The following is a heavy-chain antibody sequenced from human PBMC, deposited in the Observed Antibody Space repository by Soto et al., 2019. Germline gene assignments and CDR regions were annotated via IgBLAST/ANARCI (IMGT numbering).Heavy chain of an antibody. CDR2: IYYSGST. J-gene: IGHJ3*02. Sequence: SETLSLTCTVSGGSISSYYWSWIRQPPGKGLEWIGYIYYSGSTNYNPSLKSRVTISVDTSKNQFSLKLSSVTAADTAVYYCASEGYSYGPGAFDIWGQGTMVTVSS. V-gene: IGHV4-59*01. D-gene: IGHD5-18*01. CDR3: ASEGYSYGPGAFDI. CDR1: GGSISSYY.